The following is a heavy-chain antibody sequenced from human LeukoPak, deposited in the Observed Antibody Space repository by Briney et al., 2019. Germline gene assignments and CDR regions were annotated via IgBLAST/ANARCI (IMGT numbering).Heavy chain of an antibody. CDR3: AKEGAMTRYYFDY. CDR2: ISYDGSNK. D-gene: IGHD4-11*01. CDR1: GFTFSSYG. J-gene: IGHJ4*02. V-gene: IGHV3-30*18. Sequence: GRSLRLSRAASGFTFSSYGMHWVRQAPGKGLEWVAVISYDGSNKYYADSVKGRFTISRDNSKNTLYLQMDSLRAEDTAVYYCAKEGAMTRYYFDYWGQGTLVTVSS.